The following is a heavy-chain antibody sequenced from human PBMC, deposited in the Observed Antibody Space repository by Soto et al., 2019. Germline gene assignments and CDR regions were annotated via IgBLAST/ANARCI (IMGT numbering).Heavy chain of an antibody. D-gene: IGHD3-16*02. V-gene: IGHV3-7*01. Sequence: EVPLVESGGGLVQPGGSLRLSCAASGFTFSSYWMSWVRQAPGKGLEWVANIKQDGSEKYYVDSVKGRFTISRDNAKNSLYRQMKSLRAEDTAVYYCATGLMITFGGVIDSWGQGTLVTVSS. J-gene: IGHJ4*02. CDR3: ATGLMITFGGVIDS. CDR1: GFTFSSYW. CDR2: IKQDGSEK.